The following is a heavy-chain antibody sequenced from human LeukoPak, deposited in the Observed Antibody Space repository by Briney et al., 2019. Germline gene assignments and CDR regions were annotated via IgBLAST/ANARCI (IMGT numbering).Heavy chain of an antibody. CDR2: ISYDGSNK. CDR3: ASCDSKPPRVNDAFDI. Sequence: GGSLRLSCAASGFTFSSYGMHWVRQAPGKGLEWVAVISYDGSNKYYADSVKGRFTISRDNSKNTLYLQMNSLRAEDTAVYYCASCDSKPPRVNDAFDIWGQGTMVTVSS. CDR1: GFTFSSYG. D-gene: IGHD3-22*01. J-gene: IGHJ3*02. V-gene: IGHV3-30*03.